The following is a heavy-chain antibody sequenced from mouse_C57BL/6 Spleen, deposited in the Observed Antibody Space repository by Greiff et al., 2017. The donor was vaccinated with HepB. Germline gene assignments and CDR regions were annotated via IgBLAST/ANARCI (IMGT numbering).Heavy chain of an antibody. Sequence: VQLQESGAELVKPGASVKISCKASGYAFSSYWMNWVKQRPGKGLEWIGQIYPGDGDTNYNGKFKGKATLTADKSSSTAYMQLSSLTSEDSAVYFCARCGSSSYYYAMDYWGQGTSVTVSS. CDR3: ARCGSSSYYYAMDY. J-gene: IGHJ4*01. D-gene: IGHD1-1*01. CDR2: IYPGDGDT. CDR1: GYAFSSYW. V-gene: IGHV1-80*01.